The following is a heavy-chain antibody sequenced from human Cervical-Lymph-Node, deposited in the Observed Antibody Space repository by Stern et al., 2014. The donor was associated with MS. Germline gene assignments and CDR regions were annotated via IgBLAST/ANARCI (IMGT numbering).Heavy chain of an antibody. J-gene: IGHJ1*01. CDR3: ATWADFYDSRGPPPLRH. D-gene: IGHD3-22*01. V-gene: IGHV3-48*01. CDR2: ISSSSTSS. Sequence: EVQLVESGGALLQPGGSLRLSCVASGFPFSRYSITWVRQAPGQGLEWIAYISSSSTSSFHADSVQGRFTVSRDNAKKSLYLQMNNLRVDDTAVYYCATWADFYDSRGPPPLRHWGQGTLVTVSS. CDR1: GFPFSRYS.